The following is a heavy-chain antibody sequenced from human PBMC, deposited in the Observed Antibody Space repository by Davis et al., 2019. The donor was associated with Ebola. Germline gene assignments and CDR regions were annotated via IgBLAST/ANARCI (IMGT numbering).Heavy chain of an antibody. CDR1: GGSISSYY. V-gene: IGHV4-59*01. D-gene: IGHD4-17*01. Sequence: MPSETLSLTCTASGGSISSYYWSWIRQPPGKGLEWIGYIYYSGSTNYNPSLKSRVTISVDTSKNQFSLKLSSVTAADTAVYYCAREPNGDYDAFDIWGQGTMVTVSS. CDR3: AREPNGDYDAFDI. CDR2: IYYSGST. J-gene: IGHJ3*02.